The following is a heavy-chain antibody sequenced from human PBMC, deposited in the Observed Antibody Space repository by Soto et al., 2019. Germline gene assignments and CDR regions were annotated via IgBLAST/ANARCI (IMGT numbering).Heavy chain of an antibody. CDR1: GYTFTSYD. CDR2: MNPNSGNT. Sequence: QVQLVQSGAEVKKPGASVKVSCKASGYTFTSYDINWVRQATGQGLEWMGWMNPNSGNTGYAQKFQGRVTMTRNTSMSTAYMELSRLRSGATAVYYCASESTSYGMDVWGQGTTVPVSS. J-gene: IGHJ6*02. V-gene: IGHV1-8*01. CDR3: ASESTSYGMDV. D-gene: IGHD2-2*01.